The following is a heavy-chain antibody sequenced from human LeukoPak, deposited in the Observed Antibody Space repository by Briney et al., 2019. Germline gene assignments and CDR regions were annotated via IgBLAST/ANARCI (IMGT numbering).Heavy chain of an antibody. J-gene: IGHJ6*02. V-gene: IGHV4-31*03. D-gene: IGHD4-23*01. CDR3: ARDPGNSQEDYYYYGMDV. CDR2: IYYSGST. CDR1: GGSISSGGYY. Sequence: PSETLSLTCTVSGGSISSGGYYWSWIRQHPGKGLEWIGYIYYSGSTYYNPSLKSRVTISVDTSKNQFSLKLSSVTAADTAVYYCARDPGNSQEDYYYYGMDVWGQGTTVTVSS.